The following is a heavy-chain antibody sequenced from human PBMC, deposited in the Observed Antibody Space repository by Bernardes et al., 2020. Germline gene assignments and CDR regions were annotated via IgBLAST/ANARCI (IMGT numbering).Heavy chain of an antibody. J-gene: IGHJ4*02. Sequence: SETLSLTCSVSGFSITSGYYWAWIRQPPGKGLEWIGSIYHSGSTYYNPSLESRVTISVDTSKNQFSLKLNSVIAADTAAYYCSREWYGRSSHVDHWGQGTQVTVSS. V-gene: IGHV4-38-2*02. CDR3: SREWYGRSSHVDH. CDR2: IYHSGST. CDR1: GFSITSGYY. D-gene: IGHD6-6*01.